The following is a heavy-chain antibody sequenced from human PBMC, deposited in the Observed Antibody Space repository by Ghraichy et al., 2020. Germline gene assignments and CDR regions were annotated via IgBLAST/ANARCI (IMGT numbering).Heavy chain of an antibody. J-gene: IGHJ5*02. D-gene: IGHD1-26*01. V-gene: IGHV3-23*01. CDR1: EGTFSDCG. CDR2: ITTSGDTR. CDR3: ARYCRDLGP. Sequence: GGSLRLSCVASEGTFSDCGMSWVRQVPGKRLEWISTITTSGDTRYYTDFVRGRFTISRDNSKNILYLQMNSLRVEDTAIYYCARYCRDLGPRGQGTLVTVSS.